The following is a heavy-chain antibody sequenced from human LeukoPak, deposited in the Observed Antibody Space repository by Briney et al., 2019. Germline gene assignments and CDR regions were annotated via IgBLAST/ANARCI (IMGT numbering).Heavy chain of an antibody. CDR2: IKQDGSEK. J-gene: IGHJ4*02. V-gene: IGHV3-7*01. D-gene: IGHD3-3*01. Sequence: GGSLRLSCAASGFTFSSYWMSWVRLAPGKGLEWVANIKQDGSEKYYVDSVKGRFTISRDNAKNSLYLQMNSLRAEDTAVYYCARDQTVEKYYDFWSGYYYGYWGQGTLVTVSS. CDR1: GFTFSSYW. CDR3: ARDQTVEKYYDFWSGYYYGY.